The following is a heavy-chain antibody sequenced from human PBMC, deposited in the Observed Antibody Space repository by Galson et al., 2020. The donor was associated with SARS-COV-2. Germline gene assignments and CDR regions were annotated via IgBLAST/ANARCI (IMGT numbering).Heavy chain of an antibody. CDR1: GFTFSSYA. V-gene: IGHV3-64D*06. D-gene: IGHD3-9*01. Sequence: GGSLRLSCSASGFTFSSYAMHWVRQAPGKGLEYVSAISSNGGSTYYADSVKGRFTISRDNSKNTLYLQMSSLRAEDTAVYYCVKDFIIRAGAKYDIPELYGMDVWGQGTTVTVSS. CDR2: ISSNGGST. CDR3: VKDFIIRAGAKYDIPELYGMDV. J-gene: IGHJ6*02.